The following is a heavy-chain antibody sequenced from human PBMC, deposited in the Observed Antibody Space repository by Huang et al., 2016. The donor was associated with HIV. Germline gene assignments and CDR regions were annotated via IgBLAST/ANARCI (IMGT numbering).Heavy chain of an antibody. CDR1: GGAFSDSY. CDR3: ARSRDYYGTSPDY. Sequence: QVHLQQWGAGLLRPSETLSLTCAVYGGAFSDSYRSWIRQPPGKGLEWIGEISQSGSVKSNPSLKGRLTISLDTSKSQFYLKLISVTAADAAVYYCARSRDYYGTSPDYWGQGTLVTVSS. J-gene: IGHJ4*02. CDR2: ISQSGSV. V-gene: IGHV4-34*02. D-gene: IGHD3-10*01.